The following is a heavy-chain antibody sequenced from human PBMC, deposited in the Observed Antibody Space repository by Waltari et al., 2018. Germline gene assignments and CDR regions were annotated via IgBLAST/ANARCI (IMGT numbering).Heavy chain of an antibody. CDR3: AGSFGGSASYKFDY. CDR2: VYYNGNA. J-gene: IGHJ4*02. CDR1: GGSISTSTHY. V-gene: IGHV4-39*02. Sequence: QLQLQESGPRLVKSSETLSLTCTVSGGSISTSTHYWGWIRQTPGKGPEWIGSVYYNGNADYNPSLESRVTISVDTSKNRFSLDLESVTAPDTSIYFCAGSFGGSASYKFDYWGQGILVTVSS. D-gene: IGHD3-10*01.